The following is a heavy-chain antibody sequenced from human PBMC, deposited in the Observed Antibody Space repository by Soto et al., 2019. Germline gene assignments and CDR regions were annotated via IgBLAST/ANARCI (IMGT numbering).Heavy chain of an antibody. CDR2: LHSGGDT. CDR1: GIPVSSNY. V-gene: IGHV3-53*04. CDR3: ARDGPYYYASRMDV. Sequence: EVQLVESGGGLVQPGGSLRLSCAASGIPVSSNYMTWVRQAPGKGLEWVSVLHSGGDTYYANSVKGRFTISRHDSTNTLFLQMNSLTPEDTAVYYCARDGPYYYASRMDVWGQGTTVTXSS. J-gene: IGHJ6*02. D-gene: IGHD3-10*01.